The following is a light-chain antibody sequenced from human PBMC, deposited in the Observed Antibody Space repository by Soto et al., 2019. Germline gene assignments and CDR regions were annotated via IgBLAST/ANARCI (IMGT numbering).Light chain of an antibody. CDR1: QSVSSN. V-gene: IGKV3-15*01. J-gene: IGKJ1*01. Sequence: EVVMTQSPATLSVSPGDTATLSCGASQSVSSNLAWYQQKPGQAPMLLIYGSSTRATGIPARFSGSGSGTEFTLTISSLQSEDIGVYYCQQYNNWPRTFGHGTKLEVK. CDR2: GSS. CDR3: QQYNNWPRT.